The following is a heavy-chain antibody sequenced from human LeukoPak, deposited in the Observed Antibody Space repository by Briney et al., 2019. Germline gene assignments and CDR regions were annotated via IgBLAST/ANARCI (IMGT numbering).Heavy chain of an antibody. J-gene: IGHJ2*01. V-gene: IGHV4-59*01. CDR1: GGSISGYY. CDR3: ATASGSGSNWYFDV. Sequence: PSETLSLTCTVSGGSISGYYWSWLRQPPGKGLEWIGYRYYSGSSNYNPSLKSRVTISVDTSKNQFSLKMSSVTPADTAVYYCATASGSGSNWYFDVWGRGTLVTVSS. CDR2: RYYSGSS. D-gene: IGHD3-10*01.